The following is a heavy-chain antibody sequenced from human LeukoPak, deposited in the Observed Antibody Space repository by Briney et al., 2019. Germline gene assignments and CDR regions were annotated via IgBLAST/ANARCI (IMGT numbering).Heavy chain of an antibody. CDR1: GFTFSSYG. CDR3: AKDSLLVGAKSYYFDY. CDR2: IRYDGSNK. Sequence: GRSLRLSCAASGFTFSSYGMHWVRQAPGKGLEWVAFIRYDGSNKYYADSVKGRFTISRDNSKNTLYLQMNSLRAEDTAVYYCAKDSLLVGAKSYYFDYWGQGTLVTVSS. D-gene: IGHD1-26*01. V-gene: IGHV3-30*02. J-gene: IGHJ4*02.